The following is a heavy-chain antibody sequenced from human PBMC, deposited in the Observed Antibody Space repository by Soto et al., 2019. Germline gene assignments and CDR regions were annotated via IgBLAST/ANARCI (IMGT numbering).Heavy chain of an antibody. CDR3: ARDPSTIFGVVLTTDV. Sequence: ASVKVSCKASGYTFTSYGISWVRQAPGQGLEWMGWISAYNGNTNYAQKLQGRVTMTTDTSTSTAYMELRSLRSDDTAVYYCARDPSTIFGVVLTTDVWGKGTTVTVSS. J-gene: IGHJ6*04. CDR2: ISAYNGNT. V-gene: IGHV1-18*01. D-gene: IGHD3-3*01. CDR1: GYTFTSYG.